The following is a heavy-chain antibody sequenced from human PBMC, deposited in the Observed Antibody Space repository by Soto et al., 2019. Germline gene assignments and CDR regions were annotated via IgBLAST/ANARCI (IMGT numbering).Heavy chain of an antibody. V-gene: IGHV3-23*01. D-gene: IGHD6-19*01. Sequence: EVQLLESGGGLVQPGGSLRLCCAASGFTFSSYAMSWVRQAPGKGLDWVSVISGSGENTYYADSVKGRFTISRDNSKNTLYLQMNSLRAEDTAVSYCAKGCIAVAGYHHCFDYWGQGTLVTVSS. CDR1: GFTFSSYA. CDR2: ISGSGENT. CDR3: AKGCIAVAGYHHCFDY. J-gene: IGHJ4*02.